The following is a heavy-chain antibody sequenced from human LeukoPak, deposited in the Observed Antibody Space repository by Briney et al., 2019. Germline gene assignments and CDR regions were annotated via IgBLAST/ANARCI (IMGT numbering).Heavy chain of an antibody. CDR1: GYTFTSYY. Sequence: ASVKVSCKASGYTFTSYYMHWVRQAPGQGLEWMGIINPSGGSTSYAQKFQGRVPMTRDTSTSTVYMELSSLRSEDTAVYYCARPSRDGYNYDAFDIWGQGTMVTVSS. D-gene: IGHD5-24*01. CDR3: ARPSRDGYNYDAFDI. V-gene: IGHV1-46*01. J-gene: IGHJ3*02. CDR2: INPSGGST.